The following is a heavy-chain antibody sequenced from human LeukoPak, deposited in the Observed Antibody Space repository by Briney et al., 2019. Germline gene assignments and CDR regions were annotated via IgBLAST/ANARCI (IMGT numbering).Heavy chain of an antibody. CDR2: INYGGNT. D-gene: IGHD2-15*01. V-gene: IGHV4-34*01. J-gene: IGHJ4*02. Sequence: SETLCLTCAVYGGSFSGYYWGWIRQPPGKGLEWIGTINYGGNTYYNLSLKSRVIIFLDTSKNQFSLKLSSVTAADTAVYYCARLWSTSCKGGSCPHQPNYWGQGTRVTVPS. CDR3: ARLWSTSCKGGSCPHQPNY. CDR1: GGSFSGYY.